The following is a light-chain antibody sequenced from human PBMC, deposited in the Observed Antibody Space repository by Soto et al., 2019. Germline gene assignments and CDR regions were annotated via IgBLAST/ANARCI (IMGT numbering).Light chain of an antibody. J-gene: IGKJ4*01. CDR2: GAS. V-gene: IGKV3-15*01. CDR3: QQYNNWPLT. CDR1: QSVGNIY. Sequence: EIVLTQSPVTLSLSPGERATLSCRASQSVGNIYLAWYQQKPGQAPRLLIYGASTRATGIPARFSGSGSGTEFTLTISSLQSEDFAVYYCQQYNNWPLTFGGGTKVNIK.